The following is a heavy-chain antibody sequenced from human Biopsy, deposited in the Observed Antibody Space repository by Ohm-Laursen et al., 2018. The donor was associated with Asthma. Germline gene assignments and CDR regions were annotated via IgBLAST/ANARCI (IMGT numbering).Heavy chain of an antibody. J-gene: IGHJ4*02. CDR3: ARGSIVSTIYY. CDR2: FSHSGST. V-gene: IGHV4-34*01. CDR1: GGSFSGYY. Sequence: GTLSLTWAVDGGSFSGYYWNWIRQPPGKGLEWIGEFSHSGSTKYNPSLKSRVTISVDTSKNQFSLKLSSVTAADTAVYYCARGSIVSTIYYWGQGTLVTVSP. D-gene: IGHD5/OR15-5a*01.